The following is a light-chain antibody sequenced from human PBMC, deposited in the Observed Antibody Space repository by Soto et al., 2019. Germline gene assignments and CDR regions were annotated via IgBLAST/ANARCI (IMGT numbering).Light chain of an antibody. Sequence: QSALTQPRSVSGSPGQSVTISCTGTSSDVGGYNYVSWYQHHPGKAPKVMIYDVTKRPSGVPDRFSGSKSGNTASLTISGLQAEDEADYYCCSYAGTYTFPYVFGTGTKLTVL. V-gene: IGLV2-11*01. CDR2: DVT. J-gene: IGLJ1*01. CDR1: SSDVGGYNY. CDR3: CSYAGTYTFPYV.